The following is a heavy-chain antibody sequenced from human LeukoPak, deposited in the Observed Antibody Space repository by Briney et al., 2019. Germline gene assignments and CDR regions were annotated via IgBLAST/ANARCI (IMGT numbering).Heavy chain of an antibody. CDR1: GYTFSSYG. V-gene: IGHV1-18*01. Sequence: ASVKVSCKASGYTFSSYGINWVRQAPGQGLEWMGWISVINNANTRYAQNFQGRLTMTTDTSTTTAHMELRNLRSDDTAVYYCSREFPFCGADCFSGVFDIWGQGTMVTVS. CDR2: ISVINNANT. D-gene: IGHD2-21*02. CDR3: SREFPFCGADCFSGVFDI. J-gene: IGHJ3*02.